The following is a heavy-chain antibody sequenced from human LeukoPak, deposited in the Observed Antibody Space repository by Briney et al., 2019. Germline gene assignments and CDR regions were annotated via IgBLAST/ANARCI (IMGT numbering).Heavy chain of an antibody. V-gene: IGHV4-34*01. CDR1: GGSFSGYY. J-gene: IGHJ6*03. CDR2: INHSGST. CDR3: ARVYRNYYYYYMDV. Sequence: MTSETLSLTCAVYGGSFSGYYWSWLRQPPGKGLEWIGEINHSGSTNYNPSLKSRVTISVDTSKNQFSLKLSSVTAADTAVYYCARVYRNYYYYYMDVWGKGTTVTVSS.